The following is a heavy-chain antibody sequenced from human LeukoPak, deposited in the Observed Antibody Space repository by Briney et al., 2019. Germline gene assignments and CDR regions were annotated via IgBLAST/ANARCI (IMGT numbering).Heavy chain of an antibody. V-gene: IGHV4-34*01. J-gene: IGHJ2*01. Sequence: SETLSLTCAVYTGSFSGYYWSWIRQPPGKGLEWIGEINHSGSTNYNPSLKSRVTISRDMSKNQFSLKLSSVTAADTAVYYCARGVKIEYSSSSRNWFFDLWGRGTLVTVSS. CDR2: INHSGST. D-gene: IGHD6-6*01. CDR3: ARGVKIEYSSSSRNWFFDL. CDR1: TGSFSGYY.